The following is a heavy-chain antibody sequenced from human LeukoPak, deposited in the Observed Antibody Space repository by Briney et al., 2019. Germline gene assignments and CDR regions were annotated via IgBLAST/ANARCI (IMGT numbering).Heavy chain of an antibody. CDR1: GFTFSSYG. CDR2: ISYDGSNK. CDR3: AKDRGYYGSGTYYINWFDP. V-gene: IGHV3-30*18. Sequence: PGGTLRLSCAASGFTFSSYGMHWVRQAPGKGLEWVAVISYDGSNKYYADSVKGRFTISRDNSKNTLYLQMNSLRAEDTAVYYCAKDRGYYGSGTYYINWFDPWGQGTLATVTS. D-gene: IGHD3-10*01. J-gene: IGHJ5*02.